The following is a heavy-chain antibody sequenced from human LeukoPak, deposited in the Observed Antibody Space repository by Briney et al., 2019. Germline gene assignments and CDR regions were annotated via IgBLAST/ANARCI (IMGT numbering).Heavy chain of an antibody. CDR2: IIPIFGTA. CDR1: RGTFSSYA. Sequence: GASVKVSCKASRGTFSSYAISWVRQAPGQGREWMGGIIPIFGTADYAQKFQGRVTITADESTSTAYMQLSSLRSEDTAVYYCARPHQYYYDSSGYFTWGQGTLVTVSS. CDR3: ARPHQYYYDSSGYFT. D-gene: IGHD3-22*01. J-gene: IGHJ5*02. V-gene: IGHV1-69*13.